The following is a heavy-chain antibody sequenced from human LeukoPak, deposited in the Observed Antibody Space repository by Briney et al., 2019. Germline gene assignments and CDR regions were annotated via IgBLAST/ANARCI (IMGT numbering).Heavy chain of an antibody. CDR3: ARKMAL. CDR2: IDGSSRSI. J-gene: IGHJ4*02. D-gene: IGHD5-24*01. Sequence: PGGSLRLSCAASGFSFNSYGMNWVRQAPGKGLEWVSYIDGSSRSIYCADSVKGRFTVSRDNAKNSLFLQMNSLRDEDTAVYFCARKMALWGQGTLVTVSS. V-gene: IGHV3-48*02. CDR1: GFSFNSYG.